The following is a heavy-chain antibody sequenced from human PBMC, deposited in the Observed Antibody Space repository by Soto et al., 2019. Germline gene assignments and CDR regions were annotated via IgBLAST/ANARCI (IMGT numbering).Heavy chain of an antibody. CDR1: GFTFTSSA. D-gene: IGHD3-22*01. CDR3: AAMTDDSSGPKSPSDY. Sequence: SVKVSCKASGFTFTSSAVQWVRQARGQRLEWIGWIVVGSGNTNYAQKFQERVTITRDMSTSTAYMELSSLRSEDTAVYYCAAMTDDSSGPKSPSDYWGQGTLVTVSS. V-gene: IGHV1-58*01. CDR2: IVVGSGNT. J-gene: IGHJ4*02.